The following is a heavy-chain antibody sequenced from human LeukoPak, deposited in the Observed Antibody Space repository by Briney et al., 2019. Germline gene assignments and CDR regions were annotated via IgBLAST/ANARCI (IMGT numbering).Heavy chain of an antibody. J-gene: IGHJ4*02. V-gene: IGHV3-7*01. CDR1: GFTFNTYW. Sequence: GGSLRLSCAASGFTFNTYWMSWVRQTPGKGLEWVANIKEDGSQKNYVDSVRGRFTISRDNAKNSLYLQMNSLRAEDTAVYYCARDGFSSAINFWGQGTLVTVSS. CDR3: ARDGFSSAINF. D-gene: IGHD2-21*02. CDR2: IKEDGSQK.